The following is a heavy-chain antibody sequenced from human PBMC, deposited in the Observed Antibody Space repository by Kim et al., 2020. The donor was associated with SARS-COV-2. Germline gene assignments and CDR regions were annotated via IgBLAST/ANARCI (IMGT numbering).Heavy chain of an antibody. Sequence: GGFLRLSCAASGFTFSSYGMHWVRQAPGKGLEWVAVIWYHGRNQYYADSMKGRFTISRDNSKNTLYLQMNSLRVEDTAVYYCAREVGTGWSDYWGQGTLVTVSS. J-gene: IGHJ4*02. V-gene: IGHV3-33*01. CDR3: AREVGTGWSDY. D-gene: IGHD6-19*01. CDR1: GFTFSSYG. CDR2: IWYHGRNQ.